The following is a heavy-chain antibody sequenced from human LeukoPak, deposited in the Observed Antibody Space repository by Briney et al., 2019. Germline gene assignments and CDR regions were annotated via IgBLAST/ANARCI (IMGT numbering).Heavy chain of an antibody. J-gene: IGHJ3*02. CDR2: INHSGST. V-gene: IGHV4-34*01. Sequence: TSETLSLTCAVYGGSFSGYYWSWIRQPPGKGLEWIGEINHSGSTNYNPSLKSRVTISVDTSKNQFSLKLSSVTAADTAVYYCARGSIAEYDFWSGYPPQGAFDTWGQGTMVTVSS. D-gene: IGHD3-3*01. CDR3: ARGSIAEYDFWSGYPPQGAFDT. CDR1: GGSFSGYY.